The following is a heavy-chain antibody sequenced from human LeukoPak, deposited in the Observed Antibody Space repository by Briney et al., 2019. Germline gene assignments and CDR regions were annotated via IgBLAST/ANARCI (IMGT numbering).Heavy chain of an antibody. J-gene: IGHJ4*02. V-gene: IGHV3-48*03. D-gene: IGHD2-21*02. Sequence: GGSLRLSCTASGFTFSTYEMNWVRQAPGKGLEWISYISGSGSSIFYADSLQGRFTVSRDNARNSLYLQMNSLRAEDTAVYYCARDLAGMGGDWNYFDYWGQGTLVTVSS. CDR1: GFTFSTYE. CDR3: ARDLAGMGGDWNYFDY. CDR2: ISGSGSSI.